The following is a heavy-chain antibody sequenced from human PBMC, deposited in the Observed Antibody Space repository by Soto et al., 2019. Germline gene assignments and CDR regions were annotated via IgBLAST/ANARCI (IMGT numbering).Heavy chain of an antibody. CDR2: IWHDGNNK. Sequence: GGSLRLSCAASGFTFSNYGMHWLRQDPGKGLEWVAIIWHDGNNKYYADSVRGRFIISRDHSKNRLYLQMNSLRAEDTAVYYCASDLVGASDSYGLDVWGQGTPVTVSS. J-gene: IGHJ6*02. CDR1: GFTFSNYG. D-gene: IGHD1-26*01. CDR3: ASDLVGASDSYGLDV. V-gene: IGHV3-33*01.